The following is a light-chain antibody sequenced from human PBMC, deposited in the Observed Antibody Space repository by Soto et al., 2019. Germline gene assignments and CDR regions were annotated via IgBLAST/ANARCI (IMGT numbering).Light chain of an antibody. CDR3: CSYAGSYTPHVI. J-gene: IGLJ2*01. V-gene: IGLV2-11*01. Sequence: QSALTQPRSVSGSPGQSVTISCTGTSSDFDGYDSVSWYQQPPGKAPKLMIYDVSKRPSGIPDRFSGSKSDNTASLTISGLQAQDEADYYCCSYAGSYTPHVIFGGGTKLTVL. CDR1: SSDFDGYDS. CDR2: DVS.